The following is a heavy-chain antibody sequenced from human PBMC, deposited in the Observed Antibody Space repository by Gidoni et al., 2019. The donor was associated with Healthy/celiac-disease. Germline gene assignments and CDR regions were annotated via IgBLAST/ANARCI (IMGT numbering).Heavy chain of an antibody. V-gene: IGHV6-1*01. Sequence: QVQLQQSGPGLVKPSQPISLTCAISGDSVSSNSAAWNWIRQSPSRGLEWLGRTYYRSKWYNDYAVSVKSRITINPDTSKNQFSLQLNSVTPEDTAVYYCARDLGWRESHSHTFDPWGQGTLVTVSS. D-gene: IGHD3-16*01. CDR3: ARDLGWRESHSHTFDP. CDR1: GDSVSSNSAA. J-gene: IGHJ5*02. CDR2: TYYRSKWYN.